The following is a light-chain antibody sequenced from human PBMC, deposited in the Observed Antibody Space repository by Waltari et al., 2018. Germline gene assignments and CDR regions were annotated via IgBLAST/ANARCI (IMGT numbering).Light chain of an antibody. Sequence: DIQMTQSPSSLSASVGDRVTITCQASQDISNTLNWYQQKPGKAPKLLISYASTLERGVPLRFSGSGSGTSFTFIISSLQPEDIAIYFCQQYDDFPLTIGGGTKIEIK. CDR1: QDISNT. V-gene: IGKV1-33*01. J-gene: IGKJ4*01. CDR2: YAS. CDR3: QQYDDFPLT.